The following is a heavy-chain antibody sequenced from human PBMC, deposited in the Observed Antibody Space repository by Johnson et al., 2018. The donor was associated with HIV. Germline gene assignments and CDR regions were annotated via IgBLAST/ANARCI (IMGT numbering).Heavy chain of an antibody. CDR3: ARDLLGYCTGGSCYSVVEAFDI. Sequence: VQLVESGGGVVQPGGSLRLSCAASGFTFDDYGMNWVRQAPGKGLEWVSGINWNGVRTGYLDSMKGRFTISRDNAKNSLYLQMNSLKTEDTAMYYCARDLLGYCTGGSCYSVVEAFDIWGQGTMVTVSS. CDR1: GFTFDDYG. J-gene: IGHJ3*02. CDR2: INWNGVRT. D-gene: IGHD2-15*01. V-gene: IGHV3-20*04.